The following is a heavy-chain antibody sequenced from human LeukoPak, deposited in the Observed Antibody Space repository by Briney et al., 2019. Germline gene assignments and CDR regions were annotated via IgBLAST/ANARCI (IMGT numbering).Heavy chain of an antibody. J-gene: IGHJ4*02. D-gene: IGHD3-22*01. CDR2: IKSDESER. CDR1: GFTFSDYW. Sequence: GGSLRLSCVASGFTFSDYWMSWVRQAPGKGLEWVANIKSDESERFFLDSVKGRFTISRDSAKNSVYLQMSSLRAEDTGVYYCARPLYYYGSSGYSFDSWGQGTLVTVSS. CDR3: ARPLYYYGSSGYSFDS. V-gene: IGHV3-7*01.